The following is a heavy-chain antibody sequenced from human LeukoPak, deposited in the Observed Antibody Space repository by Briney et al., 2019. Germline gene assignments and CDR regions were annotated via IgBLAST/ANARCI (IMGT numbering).Heavy chain of an antibody. J-gene: IGHJ5*02. V-gene: IGHV4-4*02. D-gene: IGHD1-7*01. CDR2: IYQSGST. CDR3: ARHISDWNYNWFDP. Sequence: SGTLSLTCAVSGGSISSSNWWSWVRQPPGKGLEWIGEIYQSGSTNYNPSLKSRVTISVDTSKNQFSLKLSSVTAADTAVYYCARHISDWNYNWFDPWGQGTLVTVSS. CDR1: GGSISSSNW.